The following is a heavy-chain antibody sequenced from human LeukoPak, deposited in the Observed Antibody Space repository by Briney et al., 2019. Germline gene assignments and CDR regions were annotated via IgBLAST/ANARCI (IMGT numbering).Heavy chain of an antibody. CDR1: GFTFSSYA. J-gene: IGHJ4*02. CDR3: ARGGRKLPSSSWYGDFDY. Sequence: GGSLRLSCAASGFTFSSYALSWVRQAPGKGLEWVSAISDSGGTTFYADSVKGRFTITRDNSKNTLYVQMNSLRGEDTAVYYCARGGRKLPSSSWYGDFDYWGQGTLVTVSS. V-gene: IGHV3-23*01. CDR2: ISDSGGTT. D-gene: IGHD6-13*01.